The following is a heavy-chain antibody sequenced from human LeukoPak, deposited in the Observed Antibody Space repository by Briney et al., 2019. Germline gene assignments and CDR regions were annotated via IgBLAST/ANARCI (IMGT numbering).Heavy chain of an antibody. J-gene: IGHJ4*02. CDR3: ARQSSSTSCYGY. CDR1: GFTFSSYS. D-gene: IGHD2-2*01. V-gene: IGHV3-21*01. Sequence: PGGTLRLSCAASGFTFSSYSMNWVRQAPGKGLEWVSSISSSSSYIYYADSVKGRFTISRDNAKNSLYLQMNSLRAEDTAVYYCARQSSSTSCYGYWGQGTLVTVSS. CDR2: ISSSSSYI.